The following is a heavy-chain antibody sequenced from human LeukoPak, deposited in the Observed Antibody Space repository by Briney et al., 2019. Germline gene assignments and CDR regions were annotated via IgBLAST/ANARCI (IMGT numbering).Heavy chain of an antibody. CDR1: GGSISSGDYY. Sequence: SQTLSLTCTVSGGSISSGDYYWSWIRQPPGKGLEWIGHIYSSGSTNYNPSFKSRVTISVDTSNNQFSLRLSSVTAADTAVYYCAREPQSGGYYAPFDHWGQGTLVTVSS. J-gene: IGHJ4*02. V-gene: IGHV4-30-4*01. CDR2: IYSSGST. CDR3: AREPQSGGYYAPFDH. D-gene: IGHD3-10*01.